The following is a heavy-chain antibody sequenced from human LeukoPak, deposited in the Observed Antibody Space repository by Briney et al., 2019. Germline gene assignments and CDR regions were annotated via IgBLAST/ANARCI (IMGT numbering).Heavy chain of an antibody. CDR3: ARDRPRKEAVSWFDP. J-gene: IGHJ5*02. CDR1: GYTFTSYY. D-gene: IGHD4-23*01. CDR2: INPSGGST. Sequence: ASVKVSCKASGYTFTSYYMHWVRQAPGQGLEWMGIINPSGGSTSYAQKFQGRVTMTRDTSTSTVYMELSSLRSEDTAVYYCARDRPRKEAVSWFDPWGQGTLVTVSS. V-gene: IGHV1-46*01.